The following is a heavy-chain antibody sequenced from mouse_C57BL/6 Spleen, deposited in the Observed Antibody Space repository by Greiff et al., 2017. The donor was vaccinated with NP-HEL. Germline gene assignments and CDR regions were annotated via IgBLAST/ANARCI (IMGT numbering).Heavy chain of an antibody. J-gene: IGHJ2*01. CDR1: GYTFTSYW. Sequence: VQLQQSGAELVKPGASVKLSCKASGYTFTSYWMHWVKQRPGQGLEWIGMIHPNSGSTNYNEKFKSKATLTVDKSSSTAYMQLSSLTSEDSAVYYCARSSWDDYFDYWGQGTTLTVSS. V-gene: IGHV1-64*01. CDR2: IHPNSGST. CDR3: ARSSWDDYFDY. D-gene: IGHD4-1*01.